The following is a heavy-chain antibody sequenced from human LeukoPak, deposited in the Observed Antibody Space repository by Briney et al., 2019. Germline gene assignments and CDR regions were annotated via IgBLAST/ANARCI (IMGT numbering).Heavy chain of an antibody. Sequence: PSQTLPLTCTVSGGSISSGGYYWSWIRQHPGKGLEWIGYIYYSGSTYYNPSLKSRVTISVDTSKNQFSLKLSSVTAADTAVYYCASGSSDSYDAFDIWGQGTMVTVSS. D-gene: IGHD3-10*01. CDR3: ASGSSDSYDAFDI. CDR1: GGSISSGGYY. J-gene: IGHJ3*02. V-gene: IGHV4-31*03. CDR2: IYYSGST.